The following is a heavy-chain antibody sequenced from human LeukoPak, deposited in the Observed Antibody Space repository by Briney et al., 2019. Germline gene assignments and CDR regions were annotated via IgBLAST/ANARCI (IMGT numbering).Heavy chain of an antibody. CDR1: GFTFSTYR. D-gene: IGHD2-15*01. CDR3: AKAPVTSCSGVFCYPFDS. Sequence: GGSLRLSCEASGFTFSTYRMTRVRQALGKGLEWGANIKEDGREKYYMDSVKGRFTISRDNAKNSLYLQMNSLRAEDAAVYYCAKAPVTSCSGVFCYPFDSWGQGTLVTVSS. V-gene: IGHV3-7*03. J-gene: IGHJ4*02. CDR2: IKEDGREK.